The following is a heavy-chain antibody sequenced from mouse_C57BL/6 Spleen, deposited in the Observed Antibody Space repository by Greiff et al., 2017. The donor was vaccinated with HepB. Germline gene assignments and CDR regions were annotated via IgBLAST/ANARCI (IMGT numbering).Heavy chain of an antibody. CDR2: IYPGSGST. CDR3: ARRFTTVVGDYAMDY. D-gene: IGHD1-1*01. Sequence: QVQLQQPGAELVKPGASVKMSCKASGYTFTSYWITWVKQRPGQGLEWIGDIYPGSGSTNYNEKFKRKATMTVDTSSSTAYMQLSSLTSEDSAVYYCARRFTTVVGDYAMDYWGQGTSVTVSS. V-gene: IGHV1-55*01. CDR1: GYTFTSYW. J-gene: IGHJ4*01.